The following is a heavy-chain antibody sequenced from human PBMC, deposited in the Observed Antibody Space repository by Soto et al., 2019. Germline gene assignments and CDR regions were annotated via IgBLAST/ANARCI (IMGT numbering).Heavy chain of an antibody. CDR1: GFTFSSYA. Sequence: GGSLRLSCAASGFTFSSYAMSWVRQAPGKGLEWVSAISGSGGSTHYADSVKGRSTISRDNSKNTLYLQVNSLRAEDTAVYYCAKEADISGYHPDYWGQGTQVTVSP. CDR3: AKEADISGYHPDY. CDR2: ISGSGGST. J-gene: IGHJ4*02. D-gene: IGHD3-22*01. V-gene: IGHV3-23*01.